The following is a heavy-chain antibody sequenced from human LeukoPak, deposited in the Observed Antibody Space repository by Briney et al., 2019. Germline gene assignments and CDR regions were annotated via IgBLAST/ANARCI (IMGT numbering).Heavy chain of an antibody. D-gene: IGHD6-13*01. J-gene: IGHJ4*02. V-gene: IGHV6-1*01. CDR1: GDSVSSNSDA. CDR2: THYRSKWYN. CDR3: ARSAAGTVDY. Sequence: SQTLSLTCAISGDSVSSNSDAWNWIRQSPSRGLEWLGRTHYRSKWYNDYAASVKSRITINPDTSKNQFSLQLNSVTAEDSAVYYCARSAAGTVDYWGQGTLVTVSS.